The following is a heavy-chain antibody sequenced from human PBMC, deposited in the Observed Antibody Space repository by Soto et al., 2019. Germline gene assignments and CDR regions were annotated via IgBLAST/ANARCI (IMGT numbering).Heavy chain of an antibody. D-gene: IGHD5-18*01. V-gene: IGHV3-21*01. CDR2: ISSSSSYI. J-gene: IGHJ4*02. CDR3: ALDPAMVDFDY. Sequence: EVQLVESGGGLVKPGGSLRLSCAASGFTFSSYSMNWVRQAPGKGLEWVSSISSSSSYIYYADSVKGRFTISRDNAKNSLYLQMNSLRAEDTAVYYCALDPAMVDFDYWGQGTLVTVSS. CDR1: GFTFSSYS.